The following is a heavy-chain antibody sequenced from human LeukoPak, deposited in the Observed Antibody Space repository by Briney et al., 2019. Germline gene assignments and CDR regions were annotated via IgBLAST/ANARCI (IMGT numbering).Heavy chain of an antibody. CDR2: IYYSGST. V-gene: IGHV4-59*01. CDR3: ARESPIVVVPAAMSLPPPQYWYFDL. Sequence: SETLSLTCTVSGGSISGYYWSWIRQPPGKGLEWIGFIYYSGSTSYNPSLKSRVTISVDTSKNQFSLKLSSVTAADTAVYYCARESPIVVVPAAMSLPPPQYWYFDLWGRGTLVTVSS. CDR1: GGSISGYY. J-gene: IGHJ2*01. D-gene: IGHD2-2*01.